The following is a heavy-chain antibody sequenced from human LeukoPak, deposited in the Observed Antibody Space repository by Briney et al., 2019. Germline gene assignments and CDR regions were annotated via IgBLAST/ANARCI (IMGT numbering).Heavy chain of an antibody. J-gene: IGHJ4*02. Sequence: GGSLRLSCAASGFTFDDYGMSWVRQAPGKGLEWVSGINWNGGGTGYADSVKGRFTISRDNAKNSLYLQMNSLRAEDTALYYCARLRGQLVYFDYWGQGTLVTVSS. CDR3: ARLRGQLVYFDY. D-gene: IGHD6-13*01. V-gene: IGHV3-20*04. CDR1: GFTFDDYG. CDR2: INWNGGGT.